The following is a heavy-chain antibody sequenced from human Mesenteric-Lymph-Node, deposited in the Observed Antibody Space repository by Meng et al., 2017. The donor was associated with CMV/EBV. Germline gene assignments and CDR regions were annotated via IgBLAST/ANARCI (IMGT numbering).Heavy chain of an antibody. CDR2: INHQGST. V-gene: IGHV4-34*01. J-gene: IGHJ4*02. D-gene: IGHD1-14*01. CDR3: ASLAPLNNTKDKIPSGY. Sequence: QVQLQQWGAGLLKPSETLSLPCAVYGGSFSAYYWSWTRQPPGKGLEWIGEINHQGSTNYNPSLKSRITISVDTSKNQFSLKLTSVTAADTAVYFCASLAPLNNTKDKIPSGYWGQGTLVTVSS. CDR1: GGSFSAYY.